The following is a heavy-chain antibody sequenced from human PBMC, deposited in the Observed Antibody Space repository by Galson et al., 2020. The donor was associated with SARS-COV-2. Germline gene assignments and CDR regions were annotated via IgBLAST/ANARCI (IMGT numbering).Heavy chain of an antibody. D-gene: IGHD2-15*01. Sequence: GGSLRLSCAASGFTFSSYGMHWVRQAPGKGLEWVAVISYDGSNKYYADSVKGRFTISRDNSKNTLYLQMNSLRAEDTAVYYCAKDIIGYCSGGSCYYFDYWGQGTLVTVSS. CDR3: AKDIIGYCSGGSCYYFDY. CDR2: ISYDGSNK. J-gene: IGHJ4*02. CDR1: GFTFSSYG. V-gene: IGHV3-30*18.